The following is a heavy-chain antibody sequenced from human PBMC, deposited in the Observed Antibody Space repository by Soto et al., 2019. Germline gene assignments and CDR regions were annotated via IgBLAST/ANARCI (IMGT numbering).Heavy chain of an antibody. CDR2: IYYRGNT. D-gene: IGHD3-22*01. V-gene: IGHV4-30-4*08. J-gene: IGHJ5*02. CDR1: GGSISSDDYY. Sequence: LSLTCTVSGGSISSDDYYWNWIRQRPGKGLEWIGNIYYRGNTNYNPSLNSRVTLSIDMTNNHVSLILNSVTAADTAVYYCARVGPWVPYYYDSSPYTFENWFDPWGQGTLVTVSS. CDR3: ARVGPWVPYYYDSSPYTFENWFDP.